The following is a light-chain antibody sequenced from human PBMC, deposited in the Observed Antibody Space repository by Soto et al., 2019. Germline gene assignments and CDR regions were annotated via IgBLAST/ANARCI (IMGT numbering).Light chain of an antibody. CDR3: QQYDNLFT. Sequence: DIQMTQSPPSLSASVGDRVTITCQASQDISTYLNWYQQIPGKAPKILISDASKLETGVPSRFSGSGSGTDFILTISSLQPEDIATYYCQQYDNLFTFGPGTKVNIK. CDR2: DAS. J-gene: IGKJ3*01. CDR1: QDISTY. V-gene: IGKV1-33*01.